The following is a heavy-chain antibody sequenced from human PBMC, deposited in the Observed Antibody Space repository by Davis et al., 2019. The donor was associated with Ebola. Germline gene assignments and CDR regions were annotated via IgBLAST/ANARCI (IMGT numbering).Heavy chain of an antibody. Sequence: PSETLSLTCTVSGGSISSGSYYWSWIRQPAGKGLEWIGHIYTSGSTNYNPSLKSRVTMSVDTSKNQFSLKLSSVTAADTAVYYCASGTKGPFDYWGQGTLVTVSS. D-gene: IGHD1-7*01. CDR3: ASGTKGPFDY. CDR2: IYTSGST. V-gene: IGHV4-61*09. J-gene: IGHJ4*02. CDR1: GGSISSGSYY.